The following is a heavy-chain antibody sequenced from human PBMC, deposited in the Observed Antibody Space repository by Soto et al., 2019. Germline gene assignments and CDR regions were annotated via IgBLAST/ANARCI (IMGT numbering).Heavy chain of an antibody. D-gene: IGHD5-18*01. V-gene: IGHV4-59*12. CDR2: IYYSGSA. Sequence: QVQQQESGPGLVKPSETLSLTCTGSGDSINTYYWTWIRQPPGKGLEWIGYIYYSGSASYNPSLKSRVTISVDPSKNQFSLRLSSVTAADTAVYYCARGGNTALAYYYFGLEVWGQGTTVTVSS. CDR3: ARGGNTALAYYYFGLEV. CDR1: GDSINTYY. J-gene: IGHJ6*02.